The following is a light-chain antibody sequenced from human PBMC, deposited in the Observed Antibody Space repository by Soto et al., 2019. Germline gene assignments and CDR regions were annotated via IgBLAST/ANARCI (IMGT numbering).Light chain of an antibody. Sequence: QAVVTQPPSASGTPGQTVTISCSGSTSNIGSNAVHWYQHLPGTAPKLLMYSNNQRPSGVRDRFSGFKSDTSASLAISGLQSEDEAEYYCAAWDDSLNGPVFGGGTKVTVL. J-gene: IGLJ3*02. CDR1: TSNIGSNA. CDR3: AAWDDSLNGPV. CDR2: SNN. V-gene: IGLV1-44*01.